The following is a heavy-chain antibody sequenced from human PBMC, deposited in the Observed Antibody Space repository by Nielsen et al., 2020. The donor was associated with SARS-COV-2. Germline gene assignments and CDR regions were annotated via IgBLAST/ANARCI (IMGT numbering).Heavy chain of an antibody. CDR3: ARFIAAAGWYYYYGMDV. CDR1: GFTFSDYY. Sequence: GSLRLSCAASGFTFSDYYMSWIRQAPGKGLEWVSYISSSGSTIYYADSVKGRFTISRDNAKNSLYLQMNSLRAEDTAVYYCARFIAAAGWYYYYGMDVWGQGTTVTVSS. D-gene: IGHD6-13*01. J-gene: IGHJ6*02. V-gene: IGHV3-11*01. CDR2: ISSSGSTI.